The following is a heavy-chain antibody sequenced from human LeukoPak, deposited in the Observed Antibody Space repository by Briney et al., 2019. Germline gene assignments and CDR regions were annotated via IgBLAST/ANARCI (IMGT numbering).Heavy chain of an antibody. Sequence: RGSLRLSCAASGFIFKTYTMTWVRQAPGKGLEWVSSITGDCKYITYADSVKGRFTISRDNAKNSLYLQVASLRGDDTATYYCAREGNEDYYDQWGQGTLVTVSP. CDR2: ITGDCKYI. CDR1: GFIFKTYT. CDR3: AREGNEDYYDQ. V-gene: IGHV3-21*01. J-gene: IGHJ4*02.